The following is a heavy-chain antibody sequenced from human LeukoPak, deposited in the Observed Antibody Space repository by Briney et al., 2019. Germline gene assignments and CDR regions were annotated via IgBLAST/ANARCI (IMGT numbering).Heavy chain of an antibody. CDR3: AKDINTAMVYPTFDY. D-gene: IGHD5-18*01. V-gene: IGHV3-30*18. Sequence: PGGSLRLSCAASGFTFSSYGMHWVRQAPGKGLEWVAVISYDGSNKYYADSVKGRFTISRDNSKNTLYLQMNSLRAEDTAVYYCAKDINTAMVYPTFDYWGQGTLVTVSS. CDR2: ISYDGSNK. CDR1: GFTFSSYG. J-gene: IGHJ4*02.